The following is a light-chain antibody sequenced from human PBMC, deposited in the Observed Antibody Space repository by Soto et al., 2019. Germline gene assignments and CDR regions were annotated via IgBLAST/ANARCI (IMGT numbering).Light chain of an antibody. CDR2: GAS. V-gene: IGKV3-20*01. J-gene: IGKJ4*01. Sequence: EIVLTQSPGTLSLSPGERGTLSCRTTESISNSQLAWYQQKPGQAPRLLIYGASRRAVGNPDRFSGSGSGTEFNITISRLEPEDFAVYYCQQYDNLPLTFGGGTKVEVK. CDR1: ESISNSQ. CDR3: QQYDNLPLT.